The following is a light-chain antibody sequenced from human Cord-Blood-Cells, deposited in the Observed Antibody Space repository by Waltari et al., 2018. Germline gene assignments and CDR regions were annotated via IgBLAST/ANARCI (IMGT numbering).Light chain of an antibody. CDR1: QSVSSN. J-gene: IGKJ1*01. V-gene: IGKV3-15*01. CDR2: GAP. Sequence: IVITQSPATLSVSPGARAPLPRRSSQSVSSNLGWYQQKPGQAPRLPIYGAPTRATGIPARFSGSGSGTEFTLTIISLQSEDFAVYYCQQYNNWWTFGQGTKVEIK. CDR3: QQYNNWWT.